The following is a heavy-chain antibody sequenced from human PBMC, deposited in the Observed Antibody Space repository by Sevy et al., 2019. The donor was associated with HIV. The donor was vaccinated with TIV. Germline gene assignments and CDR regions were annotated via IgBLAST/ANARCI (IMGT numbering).Heavy chain of an antibody. CDR2: FDPEDGET. CDR3: ATEDMTMIAYGLDV. Sequence: ASVKVSCKVSGYTLTELSMHWVRQPPGKGLEWMGCFDPEDGETIYAQKFLGRLTMTDDTSTDTAYMEQSSRRSEETAVYYCATEDMTMIAYGLDVWGQGTTVTVSS. CDR1: GYTLTELS. D-gene: IGHD3-22*01. V-gene: IGHV1-24*01. J-gene: IGHJ6*02.